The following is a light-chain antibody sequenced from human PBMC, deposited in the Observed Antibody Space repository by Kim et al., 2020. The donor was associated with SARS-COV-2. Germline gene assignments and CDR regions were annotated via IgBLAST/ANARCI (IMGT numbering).Light chain of an antibody. CDR2: YDS. CDR1: NIGSKS. V-gene: IGLV3-21*04. J-gene: IGLJ1*01. CDR3: QVWDSSSDHLYV. Sequence: SYELTQPPSVSVAPGKTARITCGGNNIGSKSVHWYQQKPGHAPVLVIYYDSDQPSGIPERFSGSNSGNTATLTISRVEAGDEADYYCQVWDSSSDHLYVF.